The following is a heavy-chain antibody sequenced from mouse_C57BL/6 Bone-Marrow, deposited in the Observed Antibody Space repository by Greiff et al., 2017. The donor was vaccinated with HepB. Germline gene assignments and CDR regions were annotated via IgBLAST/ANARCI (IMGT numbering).Heavy chain of an antibody. J-gene: IGHJ3*01. CDR3: ARGGLRRGAWFAY. CDR1: GYTFTDYY. D-gene: IGHD2-4*01. Sequence: EVQLQQSGPVLVKPGASVKMSCKASGYTFTDYYMNWVKQSHGKSLEWIGVINPYNGGTGYNQKFKGKATLTVAKSSSTAYMERNILTSEDSAVYYCARGGLRRGAWFAYWGQGTLVTVSA. CDR2: INPYNGGT. V-gene: IGHV1-19*01.